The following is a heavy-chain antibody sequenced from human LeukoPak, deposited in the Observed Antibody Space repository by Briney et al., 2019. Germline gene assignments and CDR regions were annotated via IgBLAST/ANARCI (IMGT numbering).Heavy chain of an antibody. CDR2: IYPGDSDT. V-gene: IGHV5-51*01. J-gene: IGHJ4*02. CDR3: ARRLCSGGSCYYFDY. D-gene: IGHD2-15*01. CDR1: GYSFTSYW. Sequence: GESLKISCKGSGYSFTSYWIGWVRQMPGKGLEWMGMIYPGDSDTRYSPSLQGQVTISADKSTSTASLQWSSLKASDTAMYYCARRLCSGGSCYYFDYWGQGTLVTVSS.